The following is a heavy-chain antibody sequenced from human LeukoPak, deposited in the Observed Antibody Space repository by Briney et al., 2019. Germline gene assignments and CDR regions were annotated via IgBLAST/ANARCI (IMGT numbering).Heavy chain of an antibody. Sequence: SVKVSCKASGGTFSSYAMSWVRQPPGQGLEWMGRIIPIFGIANYAQKFQGRVTITADKSTSTAYMELSSLRSEDTAVYYCAGLYYYDSSGYSSWFDPWGQGTLVTVSS. CDR1: GGTFSSYA. V-gene: IGHV1-69*04. D-gene: IGHD3-22*01. CDR3: AGLYYYDSSGYSSWFDP. CDR2: IIPIFGIA. J-gene: IGHJ5*02.